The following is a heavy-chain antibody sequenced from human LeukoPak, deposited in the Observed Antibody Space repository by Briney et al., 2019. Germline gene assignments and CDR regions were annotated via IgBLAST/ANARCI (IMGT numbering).Heavy chain of an antibody. CDR2: INHSGST. V-gene: IGHV4-34*01. J-gene: IGHJ4*02. CDR3: ARGSEYSSGWNPFDY. D-gene: IGHD6-19*01. CDR1: GGSFSGYY. Sequence: SETLSLTCAVYGGSFSGYYWSWIRQPPGKGLEWIGVINHSGSTNYNPSVKSRVTISVDTSKNQFSLKLSSVTAADTAVYYCARGSEYSSGWNPFDYWGQGTLVTVSS.